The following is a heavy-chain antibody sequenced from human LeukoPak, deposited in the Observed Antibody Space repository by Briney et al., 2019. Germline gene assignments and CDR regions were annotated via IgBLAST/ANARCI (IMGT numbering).Heavy chain of an antibody. CDR3: AGSRRRGYCSSTSCHAVDY. J-gene: IGHJ4*02. Sequence: GGSLRLSCAASGFTFSSYAMSWVRQAPGKGLEWVSAISGSGGNTYYADSVKGRFTISRDNSKNTLYLQMNSLRAEDTAVYYCAGSRRRGYCSSTSCHAVDYWGQGTPVTVSS. CDR1: GFTFSSYA. D-gene: IGHD2-2*01. V-gene: IGHV3-23*01. CDR2: ISGSGGNT.